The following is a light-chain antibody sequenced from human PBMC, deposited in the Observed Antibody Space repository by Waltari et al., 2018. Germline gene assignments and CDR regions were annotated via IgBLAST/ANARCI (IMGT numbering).Light chain of an antibody. V-gene: IGKV1-39*01. J-gene: IGKJ1*01. CDR2: YAN. Sequence: DIQMSQSPSSLSASVGDRVTITCRASQGISSYLNWYQQKPGKAPKLLIYYANSLASGVPSRFSGSGSGTEFTLTISSLQPEDFATYYCQQGNSNPPTFGQGTKEEIK. CDR3: QQGNSNPPT. CDR1: QGISSY.